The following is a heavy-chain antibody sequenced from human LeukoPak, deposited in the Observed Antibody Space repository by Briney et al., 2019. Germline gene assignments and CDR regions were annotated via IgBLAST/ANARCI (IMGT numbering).Heavy chain of an antibody. CDR2: ISSGGNTI. J-gene: IGHJ4*02. CDR3: AREGTAMVSFDY. CDR1: GFTFSRSW. V-gene: IGHV3-48*03. Sequence: GGSLRLSCAASGFTFSRSWMDWVRQAPGKRLEWVSYISSGGNTIYYADSVKGRFTISRDNAKNSLYLHMNSLRAEDTAVYYCAREGTAMVSFDYWGQGTLVTVSS. D-gene: IGHD5-18*01.